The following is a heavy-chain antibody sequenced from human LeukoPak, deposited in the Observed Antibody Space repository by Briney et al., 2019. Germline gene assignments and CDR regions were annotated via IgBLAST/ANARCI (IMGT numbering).Heavy chain of an antibody. Sequence: SQTLSLTCAISGDSVSSNSAAWNWIRQSPSRGLEWLGRTYYRSKWYDDYAVPVRSRITINPDTSKNQFSLQLKSVTPEDTAVYYCARAIRPYSGYDYWGQGTPVTVSS. J-gene: IGHJ4*02. CDR2: TYYRSKWYD. D-gene: IGHD5-12*01. CDR1: GDSVSSNSAA. CDR3: ARAIRPYSGYDY. V-gene: IGHV6-1*01.